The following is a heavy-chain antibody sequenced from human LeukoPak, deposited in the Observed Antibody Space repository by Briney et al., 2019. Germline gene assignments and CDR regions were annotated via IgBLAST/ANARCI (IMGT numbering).Heavy chain of an antibody. J-gene: IGHJ4*02. CDR3: TRDWRNMAFDY. V-gene: IGHV3-74*01. Sequence: GGSLRLSRTASGFPLSNFWMHWVRQVPGKGLVWVSRIISDGTTTSYADSVKGRFTISRDNAKNTLYLQMNSLRADDTAVYYCTRDWRNMAFDYWGQGTLVTVSS. D-gene: IGHD2/OR15-2a*01. CDR2: IISDGTTT. CDR1: GFPLSNFW.